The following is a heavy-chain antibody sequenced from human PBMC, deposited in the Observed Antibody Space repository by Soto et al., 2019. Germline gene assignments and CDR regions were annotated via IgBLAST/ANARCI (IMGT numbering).Heavy chain of an antibody. J-gene: IGHJ6*03. CDR1: GFTFSSNW. CDR2: INSDGSSI. CDR3: ARDEYRYGLIHMDV. Sequence: GGSLRLSCAASGFTFSSNWMHWVRQAPGKGLVWVSRINSDGSSINYADSVKGRFTISRDNAKNTLYLQMNSLRAEDTAVYYCARDEYRYGLIHMDVWGKGTTVTVSS. D-gene: IGHD5-18*01. V-gene: IGHV3-74*01.